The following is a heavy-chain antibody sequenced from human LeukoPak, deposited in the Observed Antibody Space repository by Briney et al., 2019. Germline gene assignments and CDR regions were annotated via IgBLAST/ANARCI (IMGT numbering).Heavy chain of an antibody. J-gene: IGHJ3*02. CDR2: ISAYNGNT. Sequence: ASVKVSCKASGYTFTSYGISWVRQAPGQGLEWMGWISAYNGNTNYAQKLQGRVTVTTDTSTSTAYMELRSLRSDDTAVYYCARGRSIAVAGDAFDIWGQGTMVTVSS. V-gene: IGHV1-18*01. CDR1: GYTFTSYG. CDR3: ARGRSIAVAGDAFDI. D-gene: IGHD6-19*01.